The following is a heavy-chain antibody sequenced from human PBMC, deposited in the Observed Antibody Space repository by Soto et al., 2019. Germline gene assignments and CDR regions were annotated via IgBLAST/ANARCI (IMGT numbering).Heavy chain of an antibody. Sequence: QVQLQQWGAGLLKPSETLSLTCAVYGGSFSGYYWSWIRQPPGQGLEWIGEINHSGSTNYNPSLKSRVTIAVDTSKSQFSLKLSSVTAADTAVYYCASSAGCSSTSCYIGYWGQGTLVTVCS. J-gene: IGHJ4*02. V-gene: IGHV4-34*01. CDR2: INHSGST. D-gene: IGHD2-2*02. CDR3: ASSAGCSSTSCYIGY. CDR1: GGSFSGYY.